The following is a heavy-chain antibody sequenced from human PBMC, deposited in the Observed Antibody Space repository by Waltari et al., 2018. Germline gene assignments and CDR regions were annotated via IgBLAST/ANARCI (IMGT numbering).Heavy chain of an antibody. V-gene: IGHV3-15*01. J-gene: IGHJ4*02. D-gene: IGHD6-6*01. CDR1: GFTFTDGG. CDR3: TTDGGIGPRPIFDS. Sequence: EVQLVEFGGGLVKPGGSLRLSCSAYGFTFTDGGMGWARQAPGKGLEWVARNKRKRSGGTTDYAEAVKGRFTISRDDSKSTLYLEMNSLKTEDTAVYYCTTDGGIGPRPIFDSWGRGTLVTVSS. CDR2: NKRKRSGGTT.